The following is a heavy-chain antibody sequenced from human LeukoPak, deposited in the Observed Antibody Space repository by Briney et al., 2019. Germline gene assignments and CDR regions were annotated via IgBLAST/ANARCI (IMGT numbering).Heavy chain of an antibody. CDR1: GYTFTSYG. CDR3: ASLGSGSSPIIDFDY. CDR2: IDPSGGGT. Sequence: GASVKVSCKASGYTFTSYGISWVRQAPGQGLEWMGIIDPSGGGTTYAQKFQGRVTMTRDTSTSTVYMELSSLRSEDTAVYYCASLGSGSSPIIDFDYWGQGTLVTVSS. D-gene: IGHD3-10*01. V-gene: IGHV1-46*01. J-gene: IGHJ4*02.